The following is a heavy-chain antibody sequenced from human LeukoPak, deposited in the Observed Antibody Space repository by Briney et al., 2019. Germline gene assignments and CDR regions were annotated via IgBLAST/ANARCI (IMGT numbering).Heavy chain of an antibody. V-gene: IGHV3-33*01. CDR2: ILNDGSQE. D-gene: IGHD3-16*01. CDR3: ARDDALGDNALDI. CDR1: GFTFSSYG. J-gene: IGHJ3*02. Sequence: HTGRSLRLSCAASGFTFSSYGMHWVRQAPGKGLEWVAVILNDGSQEKYADSVKGRFTISRDNSKNTLFMQMNSLRAEDTAVYYFARDDALGDNALDIWGQGTMVTVSS.